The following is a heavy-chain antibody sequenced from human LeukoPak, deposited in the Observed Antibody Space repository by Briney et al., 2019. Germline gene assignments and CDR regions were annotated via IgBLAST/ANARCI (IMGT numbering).Heavy chain of an antibody. V-gene: IGHV3-23*01. CDR3: AKPTFCKIIGIDAFDI. J-gene: IGHJ3*02. Sequence: GGSLRLSCAASGFPLSSYAMSWVRQAPGKGLDWVAAISGSGGSTYYADSVKGRFTISRDNSKNTLYLQMNILRAEDTAVYYCAKPTFCKIIGIDAFDIWGQGTMVTVSS. CDR1: GFPLSSYA. CDR2: ISGSGGST. D-gene: IGHD3-16*01.